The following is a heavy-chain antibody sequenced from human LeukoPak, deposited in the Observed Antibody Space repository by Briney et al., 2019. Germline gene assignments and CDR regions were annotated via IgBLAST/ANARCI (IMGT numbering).Heavy chain of an antibody. Sequence: GGSLRLSCAASGFTFSNYNMNWVRQAPGKGLEWVSSITGSSSYLYYADSVKGRFTISRDNAKNSLYLQMNSLRAEDTAVYYCARALVVVAATTTRFDPWGQGTLVTVSS. CDR2: ITGSSSYL. D-gene: IGHD2-15*01. CDR3: ARALVVVAATTTRFDP. J-gene: IGHJ5*02. V-gene: IGHV3-21*01. CDR1: GFTFSNYN.